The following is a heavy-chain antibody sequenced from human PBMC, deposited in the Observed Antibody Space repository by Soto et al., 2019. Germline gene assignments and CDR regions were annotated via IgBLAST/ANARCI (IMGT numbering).Heavy chain of an antibody. CDR3: ATATVPWAFDI. J-gene: IGHJ3*02. CDR2: IYTSGTT. D-gene: IGHD1-26*01. V-gene: IGHV4-4*07. Sequence: HVQLQESGPGLVRPSETLSLTCNVSGGPMSGYFWSWFRLSAGKGLEWIGRIYTSGTTNYNPSLTSRVTMSVDTCWTHCSLRLSAVTAADSALYICATATVPWAFDIWGPGTMVSVS. CDR1: GGPMSGYF.